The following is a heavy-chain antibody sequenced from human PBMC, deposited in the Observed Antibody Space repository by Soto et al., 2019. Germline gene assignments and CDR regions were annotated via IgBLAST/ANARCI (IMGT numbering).Heavy chain of an antibody. CDR1: GFTVNGNY. J-gene: IGHJ4*02. CDR2: IYGGNST. D-gene: IGHD4-17*01. V-gene: IGHV3-53*01. CDR3: ARKTTALRGGY. Sequence: EEQLVESGGGLIQPGGSLRLSCAASGFTVNGNYMTWVRQAPGKGLEWVSVIYGGNSTSYADSVKGRFTISRDNSKNTVYLQMNSLRAGDTAVYYCARKTTALRGGYWGQGTLDTVS.